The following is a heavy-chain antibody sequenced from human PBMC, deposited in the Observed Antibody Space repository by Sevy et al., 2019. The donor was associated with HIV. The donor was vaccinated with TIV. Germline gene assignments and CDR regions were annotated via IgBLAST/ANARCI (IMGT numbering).Heavy chain of an antibody. J-gene: IGHJ4*02. CDR1: GFTFSSYA. D-gene: IGHD6-6*01. CDR2: ISGSGGST. V-gene: IGHV3-23*01. Sequence: GGSLRLSCAASGFTFSSYAMSWVRQAPGKGLEWVSAISGSGGSTYYADSVKGRFTISRDNSKNTLYLQMNSLGAEDKAGYYCAKDRVLFRIAARPSYFDYWGQGTLVTVSS. CDR3: AKDRVLFRIAARPSYFDY.